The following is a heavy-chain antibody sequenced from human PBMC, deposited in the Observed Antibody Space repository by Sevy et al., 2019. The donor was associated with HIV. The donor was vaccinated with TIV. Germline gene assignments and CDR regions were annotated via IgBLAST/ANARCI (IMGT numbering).Heavy chain of an antibody. J-gene: IGHJ4*02. D-gene: IGHD2-15*01. Sequence: GGSLRLSCAASGFTFSGYWMSWVRQAPGKGLQLVANIKQDGSKNEFVDSVKGRFTISRDNPKNSLYLQMNSLRAEDTAVYYCAREGAGGFDYWGQGTLVTVSS. CDR1: GFTFSGYW. CDR3: AREGAGGFDY. V-gene: IGHV3-7*01. CDR2: IKQDGSKN.